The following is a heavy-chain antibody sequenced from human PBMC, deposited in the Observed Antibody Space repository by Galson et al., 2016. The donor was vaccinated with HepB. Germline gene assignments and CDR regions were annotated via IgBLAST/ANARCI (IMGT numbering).Heavy chain of an antibody. J-gene: IGHJ4*02. CDR1: GFTFRNYG. D-gene: IGHD5-24*01. Sequence: SLRLSCAGSGFTFRNYGMHWVRQAPGKGLEWVAVISYDESIKYYADPGKGRFTISRDNSKNTLYLQMSSLRAEDTAVYYCATNGDGYNYFLYWGKGTLVTVSS. CDR2: ISYDESIK. V-gene: IGHV3-30*03. CDR3: ATNGDGYNYFLY.